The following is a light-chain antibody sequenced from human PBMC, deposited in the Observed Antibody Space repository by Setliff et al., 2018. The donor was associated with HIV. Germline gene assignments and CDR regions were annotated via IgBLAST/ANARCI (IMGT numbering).Light chain of an antibody. CDR1: SSDVGGYYY. CDR3: SSYTSSSTLV. CDR2: DVS. V-gene: IGLV2-14*03. J-gene: IGLJ2*01. Sequence: ALTQPASVSGSPGQSITISCTGTSSDVGGYYYVSWYQQYPAKAPRLMIYDVSKRPSGVSNRFSGSKSGNTASLTISGLQTEDEADYYCSSYTSSSTLVFGEGTQLTVL.